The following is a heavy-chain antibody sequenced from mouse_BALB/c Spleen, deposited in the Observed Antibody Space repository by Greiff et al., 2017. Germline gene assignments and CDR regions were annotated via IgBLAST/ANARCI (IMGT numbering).Heavy chain of an antibody. CDR3: ARGGLRREFAY. CDR2: IYPGDGDT. J-gene: IGHJ3*01. V-gene: IGHV1-80*01. Sequence: QVQLQQSGAELVRPGSSVKISCKASGYAFSSYWMNWVKQRPGQGLEWIGQIYPGDGDTNYNGKFKGKATLTADTSSSTAYMQLSSLTSEDSAVYFCARGGLRREFAYWGQGTLVTVSA. CDR1: GYAFSSYW. D-gene: IGHD2-2*01.